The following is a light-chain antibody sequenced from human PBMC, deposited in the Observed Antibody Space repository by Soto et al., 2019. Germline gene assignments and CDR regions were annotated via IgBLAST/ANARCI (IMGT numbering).Light chain of an antibody. CDR1: SSEVGGYNY. J-gene: IGLJ2*01. CDR2: DVA. CDR3: SSYTSSSTYVV. V-gene: IGLV2-14*03. Sequence: QSALTQPASVSGSPGQSITISCTGTSSEVGGYNYDSWYQQHPGKAPQLIIYDVANRPSGVSNRFSGSKSGNTASLTISGLQAEDEADYYCSSYTSSSTYVVFGGATKLTVL.